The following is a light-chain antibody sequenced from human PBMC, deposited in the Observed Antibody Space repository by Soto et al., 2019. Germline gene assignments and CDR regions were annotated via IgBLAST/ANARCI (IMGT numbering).Light chain of an antibody. CDR1: QSVGSD. V-gene: IGKV3-15*01. CDR3: QQYNNWPLT. CDR2: GAS. Sequence: EIVMTQSPATLSVSPGERATLSCRASQSVGSDLAWYQQKPGQTPRLLIFGASTRATGIPARFSGSGSGTEFALTISSLQSEDFAVDYCQQYNNWPLTFGGGTKVEI. J-gene: IGKJ4*01.